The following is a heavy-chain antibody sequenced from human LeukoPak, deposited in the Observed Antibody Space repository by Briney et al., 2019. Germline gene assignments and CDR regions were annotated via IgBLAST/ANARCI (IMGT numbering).Heavy chain of an antibody. CDR2: ISSSGNTI. CDR3: AELGITMIGGV. J-gene: IGHJ6*04. CDR1: GFTLSSYE. V-gene: IGHV3-48*03. Sequence: GGSLRLSCAASGFTLSSYEMNWVRQALGKGLEWVSYISSSGNTIYYADSVKGRFTISRDNAKNSLYLQMNSLRAEDTAVYYCAELGITMIGGVWGKGTTVTISS. D-gene: IGHD3-10*02.